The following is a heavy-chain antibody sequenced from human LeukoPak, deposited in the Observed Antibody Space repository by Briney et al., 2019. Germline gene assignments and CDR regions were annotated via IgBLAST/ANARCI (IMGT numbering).Heavy chain of an antibody. D-gene: IGHD2/OR15-2a*01. J-gene: IGHJ4*02. CDR1: GYSFTNYW. Sequence: GESLKISCKGSGYSFTNYWIGWVRQLPGKGLEWIRIIYPGDSDTRYSPSFQGQVTISADKSISTAYLQWGSLKASDTAMYYCARLSTSLGSFDYWGQGTLVTVSS. V-gene: IGHV5-51*01. CDR3: ARLSTSLGSFDY. CDR2: IYPGDSDT.